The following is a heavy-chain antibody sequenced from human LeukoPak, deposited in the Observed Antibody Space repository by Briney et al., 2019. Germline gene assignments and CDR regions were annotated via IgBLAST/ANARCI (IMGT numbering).Heavy chain of an antibody. CDR1: GYTLTELS. V-gene: IGHV1-24*01. CDR2: FDPEDGEA. Sequence: GASVKVSCKVSGYTLTELSMHWVRQAPGNGLEWMGGFDPEDGEAIYAQKFQGRVTMTEDTSTDTAYMELSSLRSEDTAVYYCAIPNPAAFDIWGQGTMVTVSS. J-gene: IGHJ3*02. CDR3: AIPNPAAFDI.